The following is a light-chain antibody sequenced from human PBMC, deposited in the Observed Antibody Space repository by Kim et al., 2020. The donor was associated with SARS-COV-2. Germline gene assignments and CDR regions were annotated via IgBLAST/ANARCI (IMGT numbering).Light chain of an antibody. CDR3: SSYTRSNTRV. Sequence: QSALTQPASVSGSPGQSITISCTGTSSDVGGYNSVSWYQQHPGKAPKLMIYDVSNRPSGVSNRFSGSNSGNTASLTISGLQAEDEADYYCSSYTRSNTRVFGGGTQLTVL. CDR1: SSDVGGYNS. V-gene: IGLV2-14*03. CDR2: DVS. J-gene: IGLJ2*01.